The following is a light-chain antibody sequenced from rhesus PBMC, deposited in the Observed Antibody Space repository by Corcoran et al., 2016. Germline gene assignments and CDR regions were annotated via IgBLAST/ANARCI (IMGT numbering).Light chain of an antibody. Sequence: DIQMTQSPSSLSASVGDRVTVTCRASHGVKKDLSWYQQKPGKAPTLLIYGTSNLPPGGSSRFSGSGSVTDEPLTISCLQPEDVATYYCLQVYTVPWTFGQGTKVEIK. J-gene: IGKJ1*01. CDR2: GTS. CDR3: LQVYTVPWT. CDR1: HGVKKD. V-gene: IGKV1-94*01.